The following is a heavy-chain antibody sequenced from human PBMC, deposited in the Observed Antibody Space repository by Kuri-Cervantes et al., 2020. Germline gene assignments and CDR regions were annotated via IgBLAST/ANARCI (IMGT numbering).Heavy chain of an antibody. D-gene: IGHD5-18*01. V-gene: IGHV3-9*02. CDR1: GFTSQDHA. CDR3: ARYKRTNNYYMDV. Sequence: SLKISCVASGFTSQDHAMHWVRQAPGKGLEWVSGIYWNSDTTGYADSVKGRFTISRDNAKNSLYLQMNGLRAEDTAVYYCARYKRTNNYYMDVWGKGTTVTVSS. CDR2: IYWNSDTT. J-gene: IGHJ6*03.